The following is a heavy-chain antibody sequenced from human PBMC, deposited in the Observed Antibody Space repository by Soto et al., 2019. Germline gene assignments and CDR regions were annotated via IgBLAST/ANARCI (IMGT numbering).Heavy chain of an antibody. J-gene: IGHJ5*02. Sequence: EVQLVESGGGLVKPGGSLRLSCAASGFTFSSYSMNWVRQAPGKGLEGVSSISSSSSYIYYADSVKGRFTISRENAKNSLYLQMNSRRAEDTAVYYCARGDYYGRDWFDPWGQGTLVTVSS. V-gene: IGHV3-21*01. CDR1: GFTFSSYS. CDR2: ISSSSSYI. CDR3: ARGDYYGRDWFDP. D-gene: IGHD3-10*01.